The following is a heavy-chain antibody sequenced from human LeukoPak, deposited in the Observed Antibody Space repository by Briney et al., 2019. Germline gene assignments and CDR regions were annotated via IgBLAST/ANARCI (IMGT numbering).Heavy chain of an antibody. Sequence: SETLSLTCTVSGGSISSDYWSWIRQPAGKGLEWIGRIFTSGSTSYNPSLKSRVTMSLDTSKNQFSLKLSSVTAADTAVYYCARDLRRWWASAFDIWGQGTMVTVSS. J-gene: IGHJ3*02. V-gene: IGHV4-4*07. CDR1: GGSISSDY. D-gene: IGHD2-15*01. CDR2: IFTSGST. CDR3: ARDLRRWWASAFDI.